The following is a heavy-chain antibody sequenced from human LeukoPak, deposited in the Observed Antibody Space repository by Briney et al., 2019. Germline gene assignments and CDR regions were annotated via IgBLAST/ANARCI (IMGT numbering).Heavy chain of an antibody. Sequence: GGSLRLSCAASGFTFSSCALNWVRQAPGKGLEWVSYISSSSSIIYYADSVKGRFTISRDNAKNSLYLQMNSLRAEDTAVYYCARVDRDTEFFDYWGQGTLVTVSS. CDR2: ISSSSSII. CDR3: ARVDRDTEFFDY. V-gene: IGHV3-48*04. J-gene: IGHJ4*02. D-gene: IGHD3-16*02. CDR1: GFTFSSCA.